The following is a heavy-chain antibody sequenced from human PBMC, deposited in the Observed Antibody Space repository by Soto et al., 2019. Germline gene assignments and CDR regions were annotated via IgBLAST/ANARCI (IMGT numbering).Heavy chain of an antibody. CDR1: GGSISSSSYY. J-gene: IGHJ6*03. Sequence: SETLSLTCTVSGGSISSSSYYWGWIRQPPGKGLEWIGSIYYSGSTYYNPSLKSRVTISVDTSKNQFSLKLSSVTAADTAVYYCARGGKEPAAMHYYYYYMDVWGKGTTVTVSS. D-gene: IGHD2-2*01. V-gene: IGHV4-39*01. CDR3: ARGGKEPAAMHYYYYYMDV. CDR2: IYYSGST.